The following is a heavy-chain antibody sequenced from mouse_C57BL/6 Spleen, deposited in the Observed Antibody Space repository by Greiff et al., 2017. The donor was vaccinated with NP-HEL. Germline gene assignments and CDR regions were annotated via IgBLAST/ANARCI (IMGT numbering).Heavy chain of an antibody. CDR3: ARQAVPHFDY. CDR2: IDPSDSYT. Sequence: QVQLQQSGAELVKPGASVKLSCKASGYTFTSYWMQWVKQRPGQGLEWIGEIDPSDSYTNYNQKFKGKATLTVDTSSSTAYMQLSSLTSEDSAVYYCARQAVPHFDYWGQGTTLTVSS. J-gene: IGHJ2*01. D-gene: IGHD5-1*01. CDR1: GYTFTSYW. V-gene: IGHV1-50*01.